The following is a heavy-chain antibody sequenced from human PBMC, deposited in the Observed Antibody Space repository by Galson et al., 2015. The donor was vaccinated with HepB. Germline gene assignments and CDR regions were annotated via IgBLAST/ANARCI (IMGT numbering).Heavy chain of an antibody. J-gene: IGHJ6*02. V-gene: IGHV1-18*01. CDR3: AREWSAAANSYYYGMDV. Sequence: SVKVSCKASGGTFSSYTISWVRQAPGQGLEWMGRIIAYNGNTNYAQKLQGRVTMTTDTSTSTAYMELRSLRSDDTAVYYCAREWSAAANSYYYGMDVWGQGTTVTVSS. CDR2: IIAYNGNT. CDR1: GGTFSSYT. D-gene: IGHD6-25*01.